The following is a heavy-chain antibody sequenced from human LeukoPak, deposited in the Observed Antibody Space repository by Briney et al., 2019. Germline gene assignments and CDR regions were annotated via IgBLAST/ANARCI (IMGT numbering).Heavy chain of an antibody. CDR3: ASSRYYYDSSGILFDY. Sequence: PSETLSFTCTVSGGSISSYYWSWIRQPPGKGLERIGYIYYSGSTNYNPSLKSRVTISVDTSKNQFSLKLSSVTAADTAVYYCASSRYYYDSSGILFDYWGQGTLVTVSS. CDR2: IYYSGST. J-gene: IGHJ4*02. D-gene: IGHD3-22*01. V-gene: IGHV4-59*01. CDR1: GGSISSYY.